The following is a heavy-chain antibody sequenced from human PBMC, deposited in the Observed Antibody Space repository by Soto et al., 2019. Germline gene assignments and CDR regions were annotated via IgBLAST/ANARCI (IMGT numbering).Heavy chain of an antibody. CDR3: ARSAYCGGDCYQDLEY. CDR1: GYSFTSYW. Sequence: GESLKISCRGSGYSFTSYWIGWVRQMPGKGLEWMGIIYPGDSDTRYSPSFQGQVTISADKSISTAYLQWSSLKASDTAMYYCARSAYCGGDCYQDLEYWGQGTPVTVSS. CDR2: IYPGDSDT. D-gene: IGHD2-21*02. J-gene: IGHJ4*02. V-gene: IGHV5-51*01.